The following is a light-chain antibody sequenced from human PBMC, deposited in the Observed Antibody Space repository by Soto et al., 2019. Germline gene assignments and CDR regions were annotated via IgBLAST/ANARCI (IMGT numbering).Light chain of an antibody. J-gene: IGKJ4*01. CDR3: QSLNRFPHS. V-gene: IGKV1-9*01. CDR1: QDISSY. CDR2: LAS. Sequence: IQFTESPSSLSASVGDRVTITCRASQDISSYLAWYQQKPGKAPKLLIYLASTLHSGVPSSFSGSGSGTDFSLTISSLQPEDAATYYCQSLNRFPHSFGGRTKVDI.